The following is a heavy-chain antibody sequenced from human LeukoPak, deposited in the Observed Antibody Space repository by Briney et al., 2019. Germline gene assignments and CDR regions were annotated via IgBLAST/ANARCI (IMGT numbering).Heavy chain of an antibody. CDR2: ISYDGSNK. Sequence: GGSLRLSCAASGFTFSSYAMHWVRQAPGKGLEWVAVISYDGSNKYYADSVKGRFTISRDNSKNTLYLQMYSLRAEDTAVYYCVRGLGSYQFDYWGQGTLVTVAS. D-gene: IGHD2-2*01. J-gene: IGHJ4*02. CDR1: GFTFSSYA. V-gene: IGHV3-30-3*01. CDR3: VRGLGSYQFDY.